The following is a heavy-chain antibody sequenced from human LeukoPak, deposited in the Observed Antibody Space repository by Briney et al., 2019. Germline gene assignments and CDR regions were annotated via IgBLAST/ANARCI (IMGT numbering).Heavy chain of an antibody. CDR3: ARAQRKSAFDI. J-gene: IGHJ3*02. CDR1: GGSFSGYY. V-gene: IGHV4-34*01. CDR2: INHSGST. Sequence: PSETLSLTCAVYGGSFSGYYWSWIRQPPGKGLEWIGEINHSGSTNYNPSLKSRVTISVGTSKNQFSLKLSSVTAADTAVYYCARAQRKSAFDIWGQGTMVTVSS.